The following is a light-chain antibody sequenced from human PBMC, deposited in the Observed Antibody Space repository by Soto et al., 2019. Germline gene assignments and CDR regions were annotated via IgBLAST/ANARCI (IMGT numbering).Light chain of an antibody. Sequence: EIGLTQSPGTLSLSPGERATLSCRASQSVSSSYLAWYQQKPGQAPRLLIYGASSRATGIPDRFSGSGSGTDFTLTISRLEPEDFAVYYCEQYGSSLFTFGPGTNMDIK. V-gene: IGKV3-20*01. CDR2: GAS. J-gene: IGKJ3*01. CDR1: QSVSSSY. CDR3: EQYGSSLFT.